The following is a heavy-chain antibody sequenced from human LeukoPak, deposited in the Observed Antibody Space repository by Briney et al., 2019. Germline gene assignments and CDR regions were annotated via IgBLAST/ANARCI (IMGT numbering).Heavy chain of an antibody. V-gene: IGHV1-46*01. Sequence: ASVKVSCKASGYTFTSYYMHWVRQAPGQGLEWMGIINPSGGSTSYAQKFQGRVTMTRDTSTSTVYMELSSLRSEDTAVYYCARERSGDSVGLVGMDVWGKGTTVTVSS. J-gene: IGHJ6*04. CDR2: INPSGGST. CDR3: ARERSGDSVGLVGMDV. CDR1: GYTFTSYY. D-gene: IGHD3/OR15-3a*01.